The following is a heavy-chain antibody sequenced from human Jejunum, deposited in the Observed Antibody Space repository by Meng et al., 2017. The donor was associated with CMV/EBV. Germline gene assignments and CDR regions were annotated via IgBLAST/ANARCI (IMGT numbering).Heavy chain of an antibody. J-gene: IGHJ4*02. CDR1: GYPFTGYY. V-gene: IGHV1-2*02. D-gene: IGHD5-12*01. CDR2: INPNSGDT. Sequence: ASGYPFTGYYMHWVRQAPGQGPEWMGWINPNSGDTTYAQQFQGRVTMTRDTSISTAYMELSSLRSDDTAVYYCATSSSGFDFWTDYWGQGTLVTVSS. CDR3: ATSSSGFDFWTDY.